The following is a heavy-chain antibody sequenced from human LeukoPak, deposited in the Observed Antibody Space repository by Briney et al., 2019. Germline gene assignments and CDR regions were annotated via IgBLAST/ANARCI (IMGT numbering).Heavy chain of an antibody. CDR2: ISGSGGST. D-gene: IGHD3-10*01. J-gene: IGHJ5*02. Sequence: GGSLRLSCAASGFTFSSYAMSWVRQAPGKGLEWVSAISGSGGSTYYADSVKGRFTISRDNSKNTLYLQMNSLRAEDTAVYYCARAPPITYYYGSGSSIDPWGQGTLVTVSS. V-gene: IGHV3-23*01. CDR3: ARAPPITYYYGSGSSIDP. CDR1: GFTFSSYA.